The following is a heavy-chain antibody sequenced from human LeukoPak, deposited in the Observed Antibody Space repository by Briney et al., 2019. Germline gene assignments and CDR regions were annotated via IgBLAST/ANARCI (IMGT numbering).Heavy chain of an antibody. CDR2: FYYTGST. CDR1: GGSIRSYY. D-gene: IGHD6-19*01. CDR3: ARVLPYSSGWGVDY. V-gene: IGHV4-59*01. J-gene: IGHJ4*02. Sequence: SENLSLTCTVSGGSIRSYYWSWIRQPPGKGLEWCGYFYYTGSTNYNPSLKSRDTIPVDTSKNQFSLSLSSVTAADTAVYYCARVLPYSSGWGVDYWGQGALVTVSS.